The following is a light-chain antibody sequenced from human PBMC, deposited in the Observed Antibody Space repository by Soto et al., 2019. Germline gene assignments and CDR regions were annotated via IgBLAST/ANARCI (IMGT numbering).Light chain of an antibody. Sequence: EIEMTQSPATLSVSPGERATLSCRASQSIRSTLAWYQQKPGQAPRLLIYGASTRATGIPVRFSGSGSGTEFTLTISSLQSEDFAVYYCQQRSNWRGVTFGPGTKVDIK. CDR3: QQRSNWRGVT. V-gene: IGKV3-15*01. J-gene: IGKJ3*01. CDR1: QSIRST. CDR2: GAS.